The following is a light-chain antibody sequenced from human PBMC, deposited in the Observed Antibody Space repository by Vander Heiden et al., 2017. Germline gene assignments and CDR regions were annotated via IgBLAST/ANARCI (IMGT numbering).Light chain of an antibody. CDR2: GAS. V-gene: IGKV3-15*01. CDR3: QQYSHWPS. Sequence: DIEMTQFPATLSLSPGGRATLSCRASQSVSRLLAWYQLKPGQAPRLLIYGASIRATGIPGRFSGSGSGTEFTLTISSLQSEDFALYYCQQYSHWPSFGQGTKVDIK. J-gene: IGKJ1*01. CDR1: QSVSRL.